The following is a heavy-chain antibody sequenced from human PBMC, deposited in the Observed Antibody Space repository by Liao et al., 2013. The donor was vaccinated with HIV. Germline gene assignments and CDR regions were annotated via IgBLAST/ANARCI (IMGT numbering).Heavy chain of an antibody. D-gene: IGHD6-13*01. CDR3: ARRAAAGNERAEYFQH. J-gene: IGHJ1*01. CDR1: GGSFSGYY. V-gene: IGHV4-34*01. CDR2: INHSGST. Sequence: QVQLQQWGAGLLKPSETLSLTCAVYGGSFSGYYWSWIRQPPGKGLEWIGEINHSGSTNYNPSLKSRVTISVDTSKNQFSLKLSSVTAADTAVYYCARRAAAGNERAEYFQHVGPGPPVVTVSS.